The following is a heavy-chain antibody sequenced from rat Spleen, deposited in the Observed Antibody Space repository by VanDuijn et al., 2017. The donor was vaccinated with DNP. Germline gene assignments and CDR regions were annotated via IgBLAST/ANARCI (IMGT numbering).Heavy chain of an antibody. CDR2: IWSGGST. CDR3: ARSGNYGNYYTMDA. J-gene: IGHJ4*01. V-gene: IGHV2-16*01. Sequence: QVQLKESGPGLVQPSQTLSLTCTVSEFSLTSYGVSWVRQTPGKGLEWLGAIWSGGSTDYNSALKSRLSINRDTSKSQVLLKMNSLQTEDTAMYFCARSGNYGNYYTMDAWGQGTSVTVSS. CDR1: EFSLTSYG. D-gene: IGHD1-11*01.